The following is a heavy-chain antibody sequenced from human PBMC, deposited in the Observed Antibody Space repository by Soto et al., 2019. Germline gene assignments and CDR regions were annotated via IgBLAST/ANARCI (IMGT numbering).Heavy chain of an antibody. V-gene: IGHV3-23*01. CDR3: AKQIPAAGSDY. Sequence: EVQLLESGGGLVQPGGSLRLSCAASGFTFSSYAMNWVRQAPGKGLEWVSAISPGGGSPYSTDSVKGRFTISRDNSKNTLYLHMTSLRAEDTAVYYCAKQIPAAGSDYWGQGTLVTVSS. D-gene: IGHD6-13*01. J-gene: IGHJ4*02. CDR2: ISPGGGSP. CDR1: GFTFSSYA.